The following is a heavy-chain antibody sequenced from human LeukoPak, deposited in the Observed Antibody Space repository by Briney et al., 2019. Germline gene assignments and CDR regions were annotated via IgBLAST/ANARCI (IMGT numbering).Heavy chain of an antibody. D-gene: IGHD3-22*01. CDR1: GGSISSSSYY. Sequence: SETLSLTCTVSGGSISSSSYYWGWIRQPPWEGLGWIGSIYYGGNTYYNPSLKSRVTMSVDTSKNQFSLKLSSVTAADTAVYYCARHDSSGPYNAFDIWGQGTMVTVSS. CDR2: IYYGGNT. J-gene: IGHJ3*02. V-gene: IGHV4-39*01. CDR3: ARHDSSGPYNAFDI.